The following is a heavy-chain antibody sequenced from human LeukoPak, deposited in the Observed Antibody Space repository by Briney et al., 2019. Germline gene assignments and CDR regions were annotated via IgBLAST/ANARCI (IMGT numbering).Heavy chain of an antibody. V-gene: IGHV4-31*03. CDR2: IYNSGRT. Sequence: SQTLSLTCSVSGSSISSGAYYWSWIRQHPGKGLEWIGYIYNSGRTYYNASLKSRVTISMDTSKNQFSLKLSFVTAADTAVYYCARDVDNYAFALWGQGTMVTVSS. CDR1: GSSISSGAYY. CDR3: ARDVDNYAFAL. D-gene: IGHD1-1*01. J-gene: IGHJ3*01.